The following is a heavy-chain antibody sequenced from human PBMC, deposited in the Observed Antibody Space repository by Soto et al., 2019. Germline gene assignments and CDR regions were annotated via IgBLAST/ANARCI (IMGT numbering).Heavy chain of an antibody. J-gene: IGHJ4*02. CDR1: GYRFTSSW. D-gene: IGHD1-1*01. CDR2: IYPGDSDT. CDR3: ARLPGIGAPGTVFLDN. V-gene: IGHV5-51*01. Sequence: PGESLKISCKASGYRFTSSWIGWVRQMPGKGLEWMGTIYPGDSDTRYRPSFQGQVTISADKASSTAYLQWNSLQASDAAMYYCARLPGIGAPGTVFLDNWGQGTMVTVSS.